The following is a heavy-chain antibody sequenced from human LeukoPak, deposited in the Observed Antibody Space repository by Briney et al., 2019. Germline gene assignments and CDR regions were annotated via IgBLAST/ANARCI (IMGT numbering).Heavy chain of an antibody. V-gene: IGHV3-74*01. J-gene: IGHJ4*02. CDR1: GFTFSSYW. D-gene: IGHD5-18*01. CDR2: INSDGRIT. Sequence: GGSLRLSCVASGFTFSSYWMHWVRQVPGKGPVWVSRINSDGRITSYADSVKGRFTISRDSAKNTLYLQMNSLRAEDTAVYYCARGERDTEETGSRFDYWGQGTLVTVSS. CDR3: ARGERDTEETGSRFDY.